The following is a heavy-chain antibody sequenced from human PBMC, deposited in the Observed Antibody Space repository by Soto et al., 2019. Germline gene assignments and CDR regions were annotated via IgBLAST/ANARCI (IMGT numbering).Heavy chain of an antibody. CDR1: GFTFSSYW. CDR2: INPDGSTT. D-gene: IGHD4-4*01. V-gene: IGHV3-74*01. Sequence: GGSLRLSCAASGFTFSSYWMHWVRQAPGEGLMWVSRINPDGSTTSYADSVRGRFTISRDNAKNTLYLQMNSLRVEDTAVYYCARVPTTVTTPGMDVWGQGTTVTVSS. J-gene: IGHJ6*02. CDR3: ARVPTTVTTPGMDV.